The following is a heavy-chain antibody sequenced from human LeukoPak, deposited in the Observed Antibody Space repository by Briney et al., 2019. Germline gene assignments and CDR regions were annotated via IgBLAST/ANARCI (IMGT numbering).Heavy chain of an antibody. D-gene: IGHD3-22*01. Sequence: GASVKVSCKVSGYTLTGLSMHWVRQARGQGLEWMGWINPNSGGTNYAQKFQGRVTMTRDTSISTAYMELSRLRSDDTAVYYCARDSYYDSSGYYYWGQGTLVTVSS. CDR1: GYTLTGLS. V-gene: IGHV1-2*02. CDR3: ARDSYYDSSGYYY. J-gene: IGHJ4*02. CDR2: INPNSGGT.